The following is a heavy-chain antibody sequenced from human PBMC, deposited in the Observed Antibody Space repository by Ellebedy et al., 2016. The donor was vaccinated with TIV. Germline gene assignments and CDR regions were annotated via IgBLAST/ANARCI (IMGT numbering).Heavy chain of an antibody. CDR1: GFSLTTAGVC. V-gene: IGHV2-70*11. D-gene: IGHD1-14*01. CDR2: IDWDGDK. CDR3: ARILVDNSYFDY. Sequence: SGPTLVKPTQTLTLTCSSSGFSLTTAGVCMSWIRQAPGKALEWVARIDWDGDKYYSASLESRVTISKDNSKNQVVLTMTNMDPLDTGTYYCARILVDNSYFDYWGQGLPVTVSS. J-gene: IGHJ4*02.